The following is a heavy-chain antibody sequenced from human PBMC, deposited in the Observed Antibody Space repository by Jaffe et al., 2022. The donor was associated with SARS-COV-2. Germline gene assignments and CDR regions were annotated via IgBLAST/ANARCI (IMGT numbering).Heavy chain of an antibody. CDR3: TRGSFSCDY. V-gene: IGHV4-61*02. J-gene: IGHJ4*02. D-gene: IGHD2-2*01. Sequence: QVQLQESGPGLVKPSQTLSLTCTVSGGSISSGSYYWSWIRQPAGKGLEWIGRIYTSGSTNYNPSLKSRVTISVDTSKNQFSLKLSSVTAADTAVYYCTRGSFSCDYWGQGTLVTVSS. CDR2: IYTSGST. CDR1: GGSISSGSYY.